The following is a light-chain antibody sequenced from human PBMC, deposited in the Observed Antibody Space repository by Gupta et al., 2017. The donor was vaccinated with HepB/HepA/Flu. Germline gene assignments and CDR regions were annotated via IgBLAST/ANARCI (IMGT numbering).Light chain of an antibody. CDR1: SSNIGSNY. CDR3: AAWDDSLSGRV. CDR2: RNN. Sequence: QSVLTQPPSASGTPGPRGTISCSGSSSNIGSNYVYWYQQLPGTAPKLLIYRNNQRPSGVPDRFSGSKSGTSASLAISGLRSEDEADYYCAAWDDSLSGRVFGGGTKLTVL. V-gene: IGLV1-47*01. J-gene: IGLJ3*02.